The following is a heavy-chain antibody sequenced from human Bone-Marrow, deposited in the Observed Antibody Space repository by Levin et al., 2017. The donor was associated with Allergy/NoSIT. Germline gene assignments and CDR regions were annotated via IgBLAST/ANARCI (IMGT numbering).Heavy chain of an antibody. CDR3: TTEGIIIPSFGMDV. CDR1: GFTFSNAW. V-gene: IGHV3-15*07. Sequence: GESLKISCAASGFTFSNAWMNWVRQAPGKGLEWVGRIKSKTDGGTTDYAAPVKGRFTISRDDSKNTLYLQMNSLKTEDTAVYYCTTEGIIIPSFGMDVWGQGTTVTVSS. CDR2: IKSKTDGGTT. J-gene: IGHJ6*02. D-gene: IGHD3-10*01.